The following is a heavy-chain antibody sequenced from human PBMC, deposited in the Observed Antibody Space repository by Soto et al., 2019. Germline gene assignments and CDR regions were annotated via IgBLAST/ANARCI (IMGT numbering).Heavy chain of an antibody. J-gene: IGHJ6*02. D-gene: IGHD3-22*01. CDR1: GYTFNSYG. CDR2: ISPYDDNT. CDR3: ARGGYYDSSGSRYYHYYGMDA. V-gene: IGHV1-18*01. Sequence: ASVKVSCKASGYTFNSYGISWVRQAPGQGLEWMGWISPYDDNTNYAQNLQGRVTMTTDTSTRTAYMELRSLRSDDTAVYYCARGGYYDSSGSRYYHYYGMDAWGQ.